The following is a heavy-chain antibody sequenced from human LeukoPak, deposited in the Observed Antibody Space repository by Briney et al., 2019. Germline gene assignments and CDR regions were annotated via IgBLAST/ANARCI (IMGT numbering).Heavy chain of an antibody. CDR3: ARDSPGTTASDY. D-gene: IGHD1-1*01. J-gene: IGHJ4*02. Sequence: GGSLRLSCAASGFTFDDYGMSWVRQAPGKGLEWVSGINWNGGSTGYADSVKGRFTISRDNAKNSLYLQMNSLRAEDTAVYYCARDSPGTTASDYWGQGTLVTVSS. CDR2: INWNGGST. CDR1: GFTFDDYG. V-gene: IGHV3-20*04.